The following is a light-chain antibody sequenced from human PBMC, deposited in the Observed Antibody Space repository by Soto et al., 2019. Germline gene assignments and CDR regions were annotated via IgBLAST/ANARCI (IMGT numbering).Light chain of an antibody. CDR3: QQYNNWPVT. CDR2: GAS. Sequence: EIVLTQSPATLSVSPGESATLSCRASQSVSSNLAWYQQKPGQAPRLLIYGASTRATGIPARFSGSGSGTEITLTLSSLQSEDFAVYFCQQYNNWPVTFGQGTKLEIK. CDR1: QSVSSN. J-gene: IGKJ2*01. V-gene: IGKV3-15*01.